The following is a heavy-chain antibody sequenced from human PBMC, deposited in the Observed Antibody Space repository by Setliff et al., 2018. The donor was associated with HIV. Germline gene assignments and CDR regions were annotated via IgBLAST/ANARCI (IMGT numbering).Heavy chain of an antibody. D-gene: IGHD6-6*01. CDR1: GDSISSSVYY. V-gene: IGHV4-39*01. J-gene: IGHJ4*02. CDR2: IYYTGST. Sequence: SETLSLTCTVTGDSISSSVYYWGWVRQPPGKGLEWIGTIYYTGSTYYNPSLKSRVTISIDTSKDQFSLKMASVTAADTAVYYCARHPRGSIAARFYYFDYWGQGLLVTVSS. CDR3: ARHPRGSIAARFYYFDY.